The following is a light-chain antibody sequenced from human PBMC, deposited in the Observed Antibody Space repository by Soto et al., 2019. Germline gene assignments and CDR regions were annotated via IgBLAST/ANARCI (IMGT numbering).Light chain of an antibody. V-gene: IGLV1-40*01. Sequence: YVLTEPPSVSGAPGQMVTISCTGSSSNIGAGYDVHWYQQLPGTAPKVLIYGNSNRPSGVPDRFSGSKSGTSASLAITGLQAEDEAEYYCQSYDSSLSGYVFGTGTKVTVL. CDR1: SSNIGAGYD. J-gene: IGLJ1*01. CDR2: GNS. CDR3: QSYDSSLSGYV.